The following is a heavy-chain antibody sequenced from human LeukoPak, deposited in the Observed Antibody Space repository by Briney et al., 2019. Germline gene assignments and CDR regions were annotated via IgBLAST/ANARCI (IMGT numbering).Heavy chain of an antibody. Sequence: SETLSLTCTVSGGSISSSSYYWGWIRQPPGKGLEWIGSIYYSGSTYYNPSLKSRVTMSVDTSKNQFSLKLSSVTAADTAVYYCVRAPESGSYPFDYWGQGTLVTVSS. CDR1: GGSISSSSYY. V-gene: IGHV4-39*07. CDR2: IYYSGST. CDR3: VRAPESGSYPFDY. J-gene: IGHJ4*02. D-gene: IGHD1-26*01.